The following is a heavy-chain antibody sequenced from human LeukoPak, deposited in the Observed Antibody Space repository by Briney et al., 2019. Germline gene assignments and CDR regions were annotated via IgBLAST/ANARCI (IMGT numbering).Heavy chain of an antibody. J-gene: IGHJ4*02. Sequence: ASVKVSSKASGSPFSSYGISWVRPAPGQGLAWMGWISPYNGNTNYPQKLPGRVTMTTDTSTSTAYMELRSLRSDDTAVYYCARCIAARRYFQGELDYWGQGTLVTVSS. V-gene: IGHV1-18*01. CDR2: ISPYNGNT. D-gene: IGHD6-6*01. CDR3: ARCIAARRYFQGELDY. CDR1: GSPFSSYG.